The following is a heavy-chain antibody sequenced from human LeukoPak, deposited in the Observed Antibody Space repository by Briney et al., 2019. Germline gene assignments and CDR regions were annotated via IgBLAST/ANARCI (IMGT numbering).Heavy chain of an antibody. CDR3: ARMGNPATVTTDY. V-gene: IGHV4-59*12. CDR2: IYYSGST. D-gene: IGHD4-17*01. Sequence: SETLSLTCTVSGGSISSYYWSWIRQPPGKGLEWIGYIYYSGSTNYNPSLKSRVTISVDTSKNQFSLKLSSVTAADTAVYYCARMGNPATVTTDYWGQGTLVTVSS. J-gene: IGHJ4*02. CDR1: GGSISSYY.